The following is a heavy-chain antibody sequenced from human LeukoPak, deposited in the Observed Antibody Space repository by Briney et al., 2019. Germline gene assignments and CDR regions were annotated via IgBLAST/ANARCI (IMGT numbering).Heavy chain of an antibody. CDR3: ARGPGGILGWFDP. CDR2: IDSDGGST. CDR1: GFTFSSNW. D-gene: IGHD3-16*01. J-gene: IGHJ5*02. V-gene: IGHV3-74*01. Sequence: GGSLRLSCAAPGFTFSSNWMHWVRQAPGKGLVWVSRIDSDGGSTTYADSVKGRFTISRDNAKNTLYLQMNSLRAEDTAVYHCARGPGGILGWFDPWGQGTLVTVSS.